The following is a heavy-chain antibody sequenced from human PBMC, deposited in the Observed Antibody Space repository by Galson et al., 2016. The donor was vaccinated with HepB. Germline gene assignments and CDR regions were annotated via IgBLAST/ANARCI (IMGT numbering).Heavy chain of an antibody. CDR1: GASISSSDW. J-gene: IGHJ4*02. Sequence: SETLSLTCVVSGASISSSDWWSWVRQPPGKGLEWVGKIYHSGTNNYNPSLQSRVTMSVDKSKNQFSLNLSSVTAADTAVYYCAREKQWLYYLDYWGQGILVTVSS. D-gene: IGHD6-19*01. V-gene: IGHV4-4*02. CDR3: AREKQWLYYLDY. CDR2: IYHSGTN.